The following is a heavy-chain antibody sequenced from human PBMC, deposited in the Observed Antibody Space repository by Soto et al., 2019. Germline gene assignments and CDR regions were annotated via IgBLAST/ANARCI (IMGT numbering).Heavy chain of an antibody. J-gene: IGHJ4*01. V-gene: IGHV1-18*01. CDR2: VSAHNGER. Sequence: QVQLVQSGAEVKKPGASVKVSCKASGYTFTNYGINWVRQAPGQGLEWLGWVSAHNGERRYPQRVQARVIMTTDTSTTTAYMELRSLRSDDTAVYYCSRGTSIPASGDYWGQGTLVTVSS. D-gene: IGHD6-6*01. CDR3: SRGTSIPASGDY. CDR1: GYTFTNYG.